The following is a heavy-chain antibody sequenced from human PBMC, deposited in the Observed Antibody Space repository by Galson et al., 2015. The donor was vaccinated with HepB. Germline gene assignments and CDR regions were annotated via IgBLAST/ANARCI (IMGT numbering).Heavy chain of an antibody. D-gene: IGHD3-10*01. J-gene: IGHJ4*02. CDR1: GYTLTELS. CDR3: ATDPYYYGSGRFDY. V-gene: IGHV1-24*01. CDR2: FDPGDGET. Sequence: SVKVSCKVSGYTLTELSMHWVRQAPGKGLEWMGGFDPGDGETIYAQKFQGRVTMTEDTSTDTAYMELSSLRSEDTAVYYCATDPYYYGSGRFDYWGQGTLVTVSS.